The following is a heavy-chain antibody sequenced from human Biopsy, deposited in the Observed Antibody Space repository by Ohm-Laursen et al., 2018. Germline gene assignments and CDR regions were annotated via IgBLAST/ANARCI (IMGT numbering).Heavy chain of an antibody. CDR1: GGTFSNYA. CDR3: ATPFQYYDSWGGYPPFDH. V-gene: IGHV1-69*10. J-gene: IGHJ4*02. D-gene: IGHD3-3*01. Sequence: SVKVSCKASGGTFSNYAISWVRQAPGEGLEWMGGIIAASGLVNYAPKFRGRVSITADKSTTTAYMELSNLKSEDTAVYYCATPFQYYDSWGGYPPFDHWGQGTLATVSS. CDR2: IIAASGLV.